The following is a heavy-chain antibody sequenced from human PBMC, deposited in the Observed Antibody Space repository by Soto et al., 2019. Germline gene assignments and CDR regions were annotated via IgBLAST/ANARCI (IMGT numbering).Heavy chain of an antibody. CDR1: GFSLSNARMG. CDR3: ARSRRGIERYPWVDWLDP. J-gene: IGHJ5*02. D-gene: IGHD1-1*01. V-gene: IGHV2-26*01. CDR2: IFSNDEK. Sequence: QVTLKESGPVLVKPTETLTLTCTVSGFSLSNARMGVSWIRQPPGKALEWLAHIFSNDEKSYGTSLKSRHTISKDPSKGQVVLTMTNMDPVDTATYYCARSRRGIERYPWVDWLDPWGQGTLVSVSS.